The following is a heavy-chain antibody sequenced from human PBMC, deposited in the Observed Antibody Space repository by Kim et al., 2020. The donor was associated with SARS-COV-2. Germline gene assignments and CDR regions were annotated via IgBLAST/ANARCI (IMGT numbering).Heavy chain of an antibody. CDR3: AKERVGSGWGSYHEY. D-gene: IGHD6-25*01. J-gene: IGHJ4*02. CDR2: IGVGGST. V-gene: IGHV3-23*01. Sequence: GGSLRLSCTASGFTFSNSGMAWVRQAPGKGKEWVSAIGVGGSTFYPDSVRGRLIISRDNSENTLYLQMNSLRAEDTAIYYCAKERVGSGWGSYHEYWRQGTLVTVSS. CDR1: GFTFSNSG.